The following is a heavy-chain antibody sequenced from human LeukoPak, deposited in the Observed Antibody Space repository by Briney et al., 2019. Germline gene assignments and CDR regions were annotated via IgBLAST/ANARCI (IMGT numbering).Heavy chain of an antibody. CDR1: GGSISSYY. V-gene: IGHV4-59*01. D-gene: IGHD2-15*01. CDR3: AREGAATDY. CDR2: IYYSGST. J-gene: IGHJ4*02. Sequence: SETLSLTCTVSGGSISSYYWSWIRQPTGKRLEWIGYIYYSGSTNYNPSLKSRVTISVDTSKNQFSLRLSSVTAADTAVYYCAREGAATDYWGQGTLVTVSS.